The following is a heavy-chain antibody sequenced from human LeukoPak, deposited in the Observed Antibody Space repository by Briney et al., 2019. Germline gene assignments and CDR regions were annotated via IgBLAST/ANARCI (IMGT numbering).Heavy chain of an antibody. J-gene: IGHJ4*02. CDR1: GFTFRNCG. V-gene: IGHV3-23*01. D-gene: IGHD3-16*01. Sequence: GGSLRLSCVASGFTFRNCGMTWVRQAPGKGLEWVSTISGSDDGTYYADSVRGRFTISRDNSKNTLYLQMKALRDEDTATYYCAKGGQFYSSTPGNYFDYWGQGTLVTVSS. CDR2: ISGSDDGT. CDR3: AKGGQFYSSTPGNYFDY.